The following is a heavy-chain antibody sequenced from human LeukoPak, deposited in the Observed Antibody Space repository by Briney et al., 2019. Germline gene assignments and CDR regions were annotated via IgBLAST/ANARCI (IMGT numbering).Heavy chain of an antibody. CDR2: ISGSGGST. V-gene: IGHV3-23*01. D-gene: IGHD6-19*01. J-gene: IGHJ5*02. CDR1: GFTFSSYA. Sequence: GGSLRLSCAASGFTFSSYAMSLVRQAPGKGLEWVSAISGSGGSTYYADSVKGRFTISRDNSKNTLYLQMNSLRAEDTALYYCAKDKLGIAVAGGDWFDPWGQGTLVTVSS. CDR3: AKDKLGIAVAGGDWFDP.